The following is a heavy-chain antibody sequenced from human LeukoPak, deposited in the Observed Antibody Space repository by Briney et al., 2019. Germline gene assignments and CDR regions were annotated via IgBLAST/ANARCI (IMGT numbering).Heavy chain of an antibody. D-gene: IGHD5-18*01. CDR3: ARADVGYSYGYADYYYYMDV. J-gene: IGHJ6*03. V-gene: IGHV1-69*06. CDR1: GGTFSSYA. CDR2: IIPIFGTA. Sequence: ASVKVSCKASGGTFSSYAISWVRQAPGQGLEWMGGIIPIFGTANYAQKFQGRVTITADKSASTAYMELSSLRSEDTAVYYCARADVGYSYGYADYYYYMDVWGKGTTVTVSS.